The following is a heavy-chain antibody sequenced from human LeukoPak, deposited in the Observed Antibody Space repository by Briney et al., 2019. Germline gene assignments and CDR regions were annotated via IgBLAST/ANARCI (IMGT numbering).Heavy chain of an antibody. Sequence: PSETLSLTCTVSGGSISSYYWSWIRQPPGKGLEWIGYIYYSGSTNYNPSLKSRVTISVDTSKNQFSLKLSSVTAADTAVYYCARMDQRYSSSDAHFDYWGQGTLVTVSS. D-gene: IGHD6-6*01. J-gene: IGHJ4*02. CDR1: GGSISSYY. V-gene: IGHV4-59*01. CDR3: ARMDQRYSSSDAHFDY. CDR2: IYYSGST.